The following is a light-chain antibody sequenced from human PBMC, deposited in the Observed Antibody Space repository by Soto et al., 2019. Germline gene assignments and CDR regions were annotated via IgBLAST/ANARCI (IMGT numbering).Light chain of an antibody. J-gene: IGLJ1*01. CDR1: NSDVGGYNH. CDR2: EVT. CDR3: SSYASSSSSV. Sequence: QSALTQPASVSGSPGQSITIACTGTNSDVGGYNHVSWYQIHPGKAPKLIIYEVTSRPSGVSYRFSGSKSGNSASLTISGLQADDEAEYYSSSYASSSSSVFGGGTKVSV. V-gene: IGLV2-14*01.